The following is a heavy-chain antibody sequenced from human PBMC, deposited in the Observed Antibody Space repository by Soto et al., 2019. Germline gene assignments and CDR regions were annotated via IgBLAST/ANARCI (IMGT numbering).Heavy chain of an antibody. D-gene: IGHD2-15*01. V-gene: IGHV3-23*01. J-gene: IGHJ4*02. CDR2: ISGSGDGT. Sequence: GGSLRLSCAASGFTFNNYTMSWVRQAPGKGLEWVSVISGSGDGTYYADSVKGRFTISRDNSKNTLYLHMNSLKLEDTAVYYCAKDPGYCSFGRCSRVDYWGQGTLVTVSS. CDR1: GFTFNNYT. CDR3: AKDPGYCSFGRCSRVDY.